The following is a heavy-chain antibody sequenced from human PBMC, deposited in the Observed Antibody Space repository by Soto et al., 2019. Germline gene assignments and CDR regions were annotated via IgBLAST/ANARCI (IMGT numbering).Heavy chain of an antibody. D-gene: IGHD6-13*01. V-gene: IGHV3-53*01. CDR3: ARDPPPYRSSSSEIYGMDV. CDR1: GFTVSSNY. J-gene: IGHJ6*02. Sequence: GGSLRLSCAASGFTVSSNYMSWVRQAPGKGLEWVSVIYSGGSTYYADSVKGRFTISRDNSKNTLYLQMNSLRAEDTAVYYCARDPPPYRSSSSEIYGMDVWGQGTTVTVSS. CDR2: IYSGGST.